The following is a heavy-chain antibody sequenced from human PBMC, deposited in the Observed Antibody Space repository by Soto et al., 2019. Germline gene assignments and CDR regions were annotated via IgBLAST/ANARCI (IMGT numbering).Heavy chain of an antibody. Sequence: SETLSLTCTVSGGSISSYYWSWIRQPPGKGLEWIGSIYYSGSTYYNPSLKSRVTISVDTSKNQFSLKLSSVTAADTAVYYCARHADWPGYSSSWYKKYYFDYWGQGTLVTVSS. CDR3: ARHADWPGYSSSWYKKYYFDY. D-gene: IGHD6-13*01. CDR1: GGSISSYY. V-gene: IGHV4-59*05. CDR2: IYYSGST. J-gene: IGHJ4*02.